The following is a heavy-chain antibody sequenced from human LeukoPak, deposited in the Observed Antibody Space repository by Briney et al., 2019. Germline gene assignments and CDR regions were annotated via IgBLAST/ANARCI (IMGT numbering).Heavy chain of an antibody. CDR3: ARDRRTGTTFSFDY. D-gene: IGHD1-7*01. Sequence: SETLSLTCTVSGGSISNGSYYWSWIRQPAGKGLEWIGRIYTSGSTNYNPSLKSRVTISVDTSKNQFSLKLSSVTAADTAVYYCARDRRTGTTFSFDYWGQGTLVTVSS. CDR1: GGSISNGSYY. CDR2: IYTSGST. J-gene: IGHJ4*02. V-gene: IGHV4-61*02.